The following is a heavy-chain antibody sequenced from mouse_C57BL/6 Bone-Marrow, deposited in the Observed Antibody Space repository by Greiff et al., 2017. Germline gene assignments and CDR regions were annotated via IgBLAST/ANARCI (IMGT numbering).Heavy chain of an antibody. J-gene: IGHJ2*01. Sequence: QVQLQQSGAELVRPGASVTLSCKASGYTFTDYEMHWVKQTPVHGLEWIGAIDPETGSTAYNQKFKGKAILTADKSSSTAYMELRSLTSEDSAVYYCTRCLYDGYSFDYWVQGTTLTVSS. D-gene: IGHD2-3*01. CDR1: GYTFTDYE. CDR3: TRCLYDGYSFDY. CDR2: IDPETGST. V-gene: IGHV1-15*01.